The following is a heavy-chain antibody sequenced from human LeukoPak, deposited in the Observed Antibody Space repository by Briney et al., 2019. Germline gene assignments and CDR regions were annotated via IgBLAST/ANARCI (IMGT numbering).Heavy chain of an antibody. V-gene: IGHV4-59*08. J-gene: IGHJ4*02. D-gene: IGHD5-18*01. CDR2: IYYSGST. CDR1: GGSISRYY. CDR3: ARHMGLGYSYGYPYFDY. Sequence: PSETLSLTCTVSGGSISRYYWSGIRQPPGKGLEWIGYIYYSGSTNYNPSLKSRVTISVDTSKNQFSLKLSSVTAADTAVYYCARHMGLGYSYGYPYFDYWGQGTLVTVSS.